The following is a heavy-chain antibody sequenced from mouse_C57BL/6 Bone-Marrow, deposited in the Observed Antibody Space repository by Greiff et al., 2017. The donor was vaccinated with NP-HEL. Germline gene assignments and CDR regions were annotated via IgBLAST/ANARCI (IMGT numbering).Heavy chain of an antibody. V-gene: IGHV1-34*01. CDR3: ARADYYGSRSFAY. CDR2: INPSNGGT. Sequence: VQLKQSGPELVKPGASVKMSCKASGYTFTDYYMHWVKQSHGKSLEWIGYINPSNGGTNYNEKFKSKATLTVDKSSSTAYMQLSSLTSEDSAVYYCARADYYGSRSFAYWGQGTLVTVSA. CDR1: GYTFTDYY. J-gene: IGHJ3*01. D-gene: IGHD1-1*01.